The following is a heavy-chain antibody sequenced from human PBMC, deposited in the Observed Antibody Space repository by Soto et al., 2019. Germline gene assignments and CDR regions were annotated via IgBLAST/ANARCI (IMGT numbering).Heavy chain of an antibody. CDR1: GGSISSSSYY. V-gene: IGHV4-39*01. CDR3: ARGYCISTSCYFKWFYYYYGMDV. CDR2: IYYSGST. J-gene: IGHJ6*02. D-gene: IGHD2-2*01. Sequence: QLQLQESGPGLVKPSETLSLTCTVSGGSISSSSYYWGWIRQPPGKGLEWIGSIYYSGSTYYNPSLKSRVTISVDTSKNQFSLKLSSVTAADTAVYYCARGYCISTSCYFKWFYYYYGMDVWGQGTTVTVSS.